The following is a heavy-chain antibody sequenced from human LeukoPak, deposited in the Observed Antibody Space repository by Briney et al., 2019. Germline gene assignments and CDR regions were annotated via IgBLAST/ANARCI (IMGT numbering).Heavy chain of an antibody. CDR2: MYHTGNT. D-gene: IGHD3-10*01. J-gene: IGHJ5*02. V-gene: IGHV4-39*07. CDR3: AREGTHRSPYYHWFDP. CDR1: GGSISSSSYY. Sequence: PSETLSLTCTVSGGSISSSSYYWGWIRQPPGKGLEWIGSMYHTGNTYYKSSLKSRVSISLDTFKNQFSLRLSSVTAADTAVYYCAREGTHRSPYYHWFDPWGQGTLVTVSS.